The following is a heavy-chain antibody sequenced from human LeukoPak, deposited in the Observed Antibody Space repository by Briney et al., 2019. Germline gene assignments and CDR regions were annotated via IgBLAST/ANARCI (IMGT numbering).Heavy chain of an antibody. CDR1: GYSISSGYY. D-gene: IGHD3-22*01. Sequence: SETLSLTCSVSGYSISSGYYWGWIRQPPGKGLEWIGIIYLDGNTYYSPSLKSRVTISKDTSKNQFSLKLSSVTAADTAVYFCARGPYSYDSSGAFDIWGQGTMVTVSS. J-gene: IGHJ3*02. V-gene: IGHV4-38-2*02. CDR2: IYLDGNT. CDR3: ARGPYSYDSSGAFDI.